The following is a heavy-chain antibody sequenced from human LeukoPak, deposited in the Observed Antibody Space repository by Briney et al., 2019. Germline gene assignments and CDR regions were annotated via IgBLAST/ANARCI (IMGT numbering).Heavy chain of an antibody. CDR2: IIPIFGTA. CDR1: GGTFSSYA. Sequence: ASVKVSCKASGGTFSSYAISWVRQAPGQGLEWMGGIIPIFGTANYAQKFQGRVTITADESTSTACMELSSLRSEDTAVYYCARGYSYGPGDYYYMDVWGKGTTVTVSS. D-gene: IGHD5-18*01. CDR3: ARGYSYGPGDYYYMDV. V-gene: IGHV1-69*13. J-gene: IGHJ6*03.